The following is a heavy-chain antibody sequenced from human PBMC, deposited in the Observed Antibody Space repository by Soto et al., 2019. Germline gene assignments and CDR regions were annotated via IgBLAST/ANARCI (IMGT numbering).Heavy chain of an antibody. CDR3: ARAVSAAGTENWFDP. CDR1: GYTFTSYY. D-gene: IGHD6-13*01. V-gene: IGHV1-46*01. CDR2: INPSGGST. J-gene: IGHJ5*02. Sequence: ASVKVSCKASGYTFTSYYMHWLRQAPGQGLEWMGIINPSGGSTSYAQKFQGRVTMTRDTSTSTVYMELSSLRSEDTAVYYCARAVSAAGTENWFDPWGQGTLVTAPQ.